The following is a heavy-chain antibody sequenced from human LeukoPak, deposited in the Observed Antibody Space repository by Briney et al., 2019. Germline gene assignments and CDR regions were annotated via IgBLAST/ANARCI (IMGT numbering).Heavy chain of an antibody. CDR3: ARPYSNSSGGYYYMDV. CDR1: GGSFSDYY. CDR2: INHSGST. Sequence: PSETLSLTCAVYGGSFSDYYWNWIRQPPGKGLEWIGEINHSGSTNYNPSLKSRVTISVDTSKNQFSLKLTSVTAADTAVYYCARPYSNSSGGYYYMDVWGEGTTVTVSS. J-gene: IGHJ6*03. V-gene: IGHV4-34*01. D-gene: IGHD6-6*01.